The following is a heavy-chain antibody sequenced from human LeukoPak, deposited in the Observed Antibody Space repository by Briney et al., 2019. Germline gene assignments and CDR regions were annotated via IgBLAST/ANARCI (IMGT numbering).Heavy chain of an antibody. CDR2: INHSGST. CDR3: ASRTYNWNPF. Sequence: SETLSLTCAVYGGSFSGYYWSWIRQPPGKGLEWIGEINHSGSTNYNPSLKSRVTISVDTSKNQFSLKLSSVTAADTAVYYCASRTYNWNPFWGQGTLVTVSS. CDR1: GGSFSGYY. J-gene: IGHJ4*02. V-gene: IGHV4-34*01. D-gene: IGHD1-20*01.